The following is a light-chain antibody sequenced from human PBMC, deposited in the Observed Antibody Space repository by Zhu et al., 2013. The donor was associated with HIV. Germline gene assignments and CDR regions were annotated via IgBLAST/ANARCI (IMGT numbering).Light chain of an antibody. J-gene: IGKJ1*01. V-gene: IGKV1-17*01. CDR2: AAS. CDR3: QQYNSYVRT. Sequence: DIQMTQSPSSLSASVGDRVTITCRASQDIRIDLGWYQQKPGKAPKRLIYAASSLQSGVSSRFSGSGSGTEFTLTISSLQPDDCATYYCQQYNSYVRTFGQGTKVEIK. CDR1: QDIRID.